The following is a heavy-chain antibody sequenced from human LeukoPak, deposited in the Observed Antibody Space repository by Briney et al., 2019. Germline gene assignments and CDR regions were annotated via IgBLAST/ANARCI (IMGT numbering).Heavy chain of an antibody. CDR1: GFTFSEYY. Sequence: GGSLRLSCAASGFTFSEYYMSWIRQAPGKGLECVSDISSTADIVSYADFVLGRFTISRNNGDDSLSLKLNTLRAEDTAVYYCARETVAGTFDYWSQGTLVTVSS. CDR2: ISSTADIV. CDR3: ARETVAGTFDY. V-gene: IGHV3-11*01. J-gene: IGHJ4*02. D-gene: IGHD6-19*01.